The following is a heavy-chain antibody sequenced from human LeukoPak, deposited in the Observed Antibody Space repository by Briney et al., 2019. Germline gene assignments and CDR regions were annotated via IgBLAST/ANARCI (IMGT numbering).Heavy chain of an antibody. V-gene: IGHV3-21*01. CDR1: GFTFTNYA. J-gene: IGHJ4*02. D-gene: IGHD3-16*02. Sequence: GGSLRLSCAASGFTFTNYAMTWVRQAPGKGLEWVSSISSSSSYVYSADSMKGRFTISRDNAKNSLYLQMNSLRAEDTAVYYCARGDDYVWGSYRYADYWGQGTLVAVSS. CDR3: ARGDDYVWGSYRYADY. CDR2: ISSSSSYV.